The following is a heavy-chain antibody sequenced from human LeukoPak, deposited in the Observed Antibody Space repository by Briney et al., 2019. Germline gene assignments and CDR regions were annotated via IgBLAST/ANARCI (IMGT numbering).Heavy chain of an antibody. D-gene: IGHD2-21*01. Sequence: GGSLRLSCAASGFTFSSYEMNWVRQAPGKGLEWGSHISSSGSTIYYADSVKGRFTISRDNSKNTLYLQMNSLRAGDTAVYYCAKIRYGGDSGLDYWGQGTLVTVSS. CDR2: ISSSGSTI. CDR3: AKIRYGGDSGLDY. V-gene: IGHV3-48*03. J-gene: IGHJ4*02. CDR1: GFTFSSYE.